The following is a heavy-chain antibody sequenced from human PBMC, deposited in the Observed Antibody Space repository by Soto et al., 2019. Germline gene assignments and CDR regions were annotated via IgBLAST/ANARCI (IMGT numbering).Heavy chain of an antibody. V-gene: IGHV5-51*01. CDR1: GYIFTSYW. CDR2: IYPGDSDT. Sequence: PAESLKISCKGSGYIFTSYWLGWVRQMPVKGLEWIGIIYPGDSDTIYSPSFQGQVTISADKSIRTAYLQWSSLKASDTAMYYCARLFRGSIAAPPGDYWGQGTMVTVSS. D-gene: IGHD6-6*01. CDR3: ARLFRGSIAAPPGDY. J-gene: IGHJ4*02.